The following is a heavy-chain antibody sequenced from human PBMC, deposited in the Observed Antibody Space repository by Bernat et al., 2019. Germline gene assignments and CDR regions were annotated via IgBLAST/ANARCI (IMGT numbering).Heavy chain of an antibody. CDR1: GFTFSSYG. Sequence: QVQLVESGGGVVQPGRSLRLSCAASGFTFSSYGMHWVRQAPGKGLEWVAVISYDGSSKYYADSVKGRFTISRDNSKNTLYLQMNSLRAEDTAVYYCAKGSIHVRYYYGMDVWGQGTTVTVSS. J-gene: IGHJ6*02. D-gene: IGHD2-2*01. CDR2: ISYDGSSK. CDR3: AKGSIHVRYYYGMDV. V-gene: IGHV3-30*18.